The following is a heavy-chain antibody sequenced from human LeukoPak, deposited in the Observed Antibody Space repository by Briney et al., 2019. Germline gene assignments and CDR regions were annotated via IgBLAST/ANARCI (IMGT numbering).Heavy chain of an antibody. J-gene: IGHJ6*03. CDR1: GYTFTSYY. CDR2: INPSGGST. Sequence: ASVKVSCKASGYTFTSYYMHWVRQAPGQGLEWMGIINPSGGSTSYAQKFQGRVTMTRDTSTSTVYMELSSLRSEDTAVYYCAIQGLLGAKNPDGRYCSSTSCYRGPYYYYYYMDVWGKGTTVTVSS. V-gene: IGHV1-46*03. CDR3: AIQGLLGAKNPDGRYCSSTSCYRGPYYYYYYMDV. D-gene: IGHD2-2*02.